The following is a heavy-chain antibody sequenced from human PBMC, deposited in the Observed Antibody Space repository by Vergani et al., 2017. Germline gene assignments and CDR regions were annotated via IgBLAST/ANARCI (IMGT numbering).Heavy chain of an antibody. J-gene: IGHJ3*02. Sequence: QLQLQESGPGLVKPSETLSLTCTVSGGSISSSSYYWGWIRQPPGKGLEWIGRISYCGSTYYNPSLKSRVTISLDTSNNHFSLKLSSVTAADTAVYYCASGEFGDGAFDIWGQGTMVTVSS. D-gene: IGHD3-10*01. CDR2: ISYCGST. V-gene: IGHV4-39*07. CDR3: ASGEFGDGAFDI. CDR1: GGSISSSSYY.